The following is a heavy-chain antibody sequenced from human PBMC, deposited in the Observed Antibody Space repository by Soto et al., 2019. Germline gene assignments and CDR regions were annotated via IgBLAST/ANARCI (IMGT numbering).Heavy chain of an antibody. V-gene: IGHV3-23*01. CDR2: ISGSGDST. D-gene: IGHD6-19*01. Sequence: EVQLLESGGGLVQPGGSLRLSCAASGFTFSSYAMSWVRQAPGKGLEWVSGISGSGDSTYYADSVKGRFTISRDNSKTTLYLQMSGLRAEDTAVDYCAKGVPGIAVAGTGYFQHWGQGTLVTVSS. J-gene: IGHJ1*01. CDR1: GFTFSSYA. CDR3: AKGVPGIAVAGTGYFQH.